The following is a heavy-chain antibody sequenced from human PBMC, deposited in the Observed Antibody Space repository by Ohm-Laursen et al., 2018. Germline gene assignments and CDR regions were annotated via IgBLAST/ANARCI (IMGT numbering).Heavy chain of an antibody. CDR2: INHSGST. CDR3: AREDRIGAGEY. CDR1: GGSFSGYY. D-gene: IGHD3-16*01. Sequence: TLSLTCAVYGGSFSGYYWSWIRQPPGKGLEWIGEINHSGSTNYNPSLKSRVTISVDTSKNQFSLKLSSVTAADTAVYYCAREDRIGAGEYWGQGTLVTVSS. V-gene: IGHV4-34*09. J-gene: IGHJ4*02.